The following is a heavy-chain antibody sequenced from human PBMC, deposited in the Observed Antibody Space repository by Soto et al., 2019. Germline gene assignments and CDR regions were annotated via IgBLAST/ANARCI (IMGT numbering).Heavy chain of an antibody. CDR1: GGSFSGYY. J-gene: IGHJ2*01. CDR3: ARERTAARQGNWYFDL. D-gene: IGHD6-6*01. V-gene: IGHV4-34*01. CDR2: INHSGST. Sequence: PSETLSLTCTVYGGSFSGYYWSWIRQPPGKGLEWIGEINHSGSTNYSPSLESRVTISGDTSKNQFSLNLNSVTAADSAVYYCARERTAARQGNWYFDLWGPGTLVTVSS.